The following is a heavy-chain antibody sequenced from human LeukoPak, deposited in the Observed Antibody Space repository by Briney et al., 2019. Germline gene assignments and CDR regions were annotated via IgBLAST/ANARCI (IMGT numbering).Heavy chain of an antibody. J-gene: IGHJ1*01. CDR1: GYTFTSYY. CDR3: ARGYSGSYVTPDAEYFQH. D-gene: IGHD1-26*01. Sequence: ASVKVSCKASGYTFTSYYMHWVRQAPGQGLEWMGIINPSGGGTSYAQKFQGRVTMTRDTSTSTVYMELSSLRSEDTAVYYCARGYSGSYVTPDAEYFQHWGQGTLVTVSS. CDR2: INPSGGGT. V-gene: IGHV1-46*01.